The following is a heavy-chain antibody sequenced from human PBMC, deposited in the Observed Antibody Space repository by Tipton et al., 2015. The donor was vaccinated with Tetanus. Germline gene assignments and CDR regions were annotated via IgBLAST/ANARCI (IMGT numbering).Heavy chain of an antibody. CDR1: GGSVRSGSYS. V-gene: IGHV4-61*01. D-gene: IGHD3-10*01. Sequence: PGLGKPSETLSLTCTVSGGSVRSGSYSWNWIRQPPGKGLEWLAYVSYSGETNSNYSLKRRIKGSQDTPKNQFSLRLTSVTAADTAVYYCARSTGSGNSFDXXGQGILVAVSS. CDR2: VSYSGET. J-gene: IGHJ4*02. CDR3: ARSTGSGNSFDX.